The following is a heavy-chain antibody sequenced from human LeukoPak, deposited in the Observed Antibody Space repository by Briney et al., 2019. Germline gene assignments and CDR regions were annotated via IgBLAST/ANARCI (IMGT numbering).Heavy chain of an antibody. D-gene: IGHD3/OR15-3a*01. Sequence: PSETLSLTCTVSGYSISSGYYWGWIRQPPGKGLEWIGSIYYSGSTYYNPSLKSRVTISVDTSKNQFSLKLSSVTAADTGVYYCARHALFGQCFDFWGQGTLVTVSS. CDR3: ARHALFGQCFDF. CDR1: GYSISSGYY. V-gene: IGHV4-38-2*02. J-gene: IGHJ4*02. CDR2: IYYSGST.